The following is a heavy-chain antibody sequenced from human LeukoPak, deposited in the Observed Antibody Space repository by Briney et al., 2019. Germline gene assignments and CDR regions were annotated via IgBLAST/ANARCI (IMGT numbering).Heavy chain of an antibody. CDR2: IYHSAST. J-gene: IGHJ4*02. CDR3: ARSYPPHFDY. V-gene: IGHV4-4*02. D-gene: IGHD2-2*01. Sequence: SGTLSLTCAVSGGSINSSNWWSWVRQPPGKGLEWIGEIYHSASTDYNPSLESRVTISLDKSKNQFSLKLSSVTAADTAVYYCARSYPPHFDYWGQGTLVTVSS. CDR1: GGSINSSNW.